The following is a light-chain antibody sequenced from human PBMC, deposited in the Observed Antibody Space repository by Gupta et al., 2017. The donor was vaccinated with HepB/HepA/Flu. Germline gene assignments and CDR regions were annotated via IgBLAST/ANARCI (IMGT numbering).Light chain of an antibody. CDR1: SLTSYS. Sequence: SSALTQDPAVSVALGQTVRITCQGDSLTSYSTNWYQQKPRQAPVLVIYGKKNRPSGIPERFSGSSSGDTAALTITGAQAEDEADYYCNSRDSSGDNVIFGGGTKLTVL. CDR2: GKK. J-gene: IGLJ2*01. V-gene: IGLV3-19*01. CDR3: NSRDSSGDNVI.